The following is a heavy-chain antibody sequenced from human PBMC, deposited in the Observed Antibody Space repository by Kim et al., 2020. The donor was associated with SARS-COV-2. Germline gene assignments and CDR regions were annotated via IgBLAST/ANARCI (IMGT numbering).Heavy chain of an antibody. Sequence: GGSLRLSWGASGFTFSSYWMSWVRQAPGKGLEWVANINQNGGEKNYVDSVKGRFTISRDNAKNSLYLQMNSLRDEDTAVYYCARDYYGSGGGMDVWGQGTTVTVSS. D-gene: IGHD3-10*01. J-gene: IGHJ6*02. CDR3: ARDYYGSGGGMDV. CDR2: INQNGGEK. CDR1: GFTFSSYW. V-gene: IGHV3-7*01.